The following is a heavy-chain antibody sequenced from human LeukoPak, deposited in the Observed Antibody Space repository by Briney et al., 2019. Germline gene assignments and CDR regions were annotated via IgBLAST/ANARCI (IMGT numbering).Heavy chain of an antibody. D-gene: IGHD3-22*01. CDR2: INPSGGST. Sequence: ASVKVSCKASGYTFTGYYMHWVRQAPGQGLEWMGIINPSGGSTSYAQKFQGRVTMTRDTSTSTVYMELSSLRSEDTAVYYCARDLDYDSSGYSGGLGYWGQGTLVTVSS. CDR3: ARDLDYDSSGYSGGLGY. J-gene: IGHJ4*02. CDR1: GYTFTGYY. V-gene: IGHV1-46*01.